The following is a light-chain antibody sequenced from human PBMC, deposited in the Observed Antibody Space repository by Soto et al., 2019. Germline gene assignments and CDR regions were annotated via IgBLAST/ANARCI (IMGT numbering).Light chain of an antibody. Sequence: SYELTQPPSVSVSPGQTASITCSGDKLGDKYAHWYQQKPGLSPLLVIYQDSRRPSGIPERFSGSNSGNSATLTISGTQAMDEADYYCQAWDSTTAVFGTGTKLTVL. J-gene: IGLJ1*01. CDR3: QAWDSTTAV. CDR2: QDS. V-gene: IGLV3-1*01. CDR1: KLGDKY.